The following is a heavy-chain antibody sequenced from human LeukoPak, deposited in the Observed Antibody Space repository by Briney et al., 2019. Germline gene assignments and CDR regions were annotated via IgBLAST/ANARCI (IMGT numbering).Heavy chain of an antibody. Sequence: SETLSLTCTVSGGSISSSSYYWGWIRQPPGKGLEWIGSIYYSGSTYYNPSLKSRVTISVDTSKNQFSLKLSSVTAADTAVYYCASSTVRDGYNYHLFDYWGQGTLVTVSS. V-gene: IGHV4-39*07. CDR1: GGSISSSSYY. J-gene: IGHJ4*02. D-gene: IGHD5-24*01. CDR2: IYYSGST. CDR3: ASSTVRDGYNYHLFDY.